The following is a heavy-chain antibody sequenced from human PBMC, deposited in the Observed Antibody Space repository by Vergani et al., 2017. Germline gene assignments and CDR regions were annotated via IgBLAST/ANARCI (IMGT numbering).Heavy chain of an antibody. J-gene: IGHJ4*02. Sequence: QVQLQQWGAGLLKPSETLSLTCAVYGGSFSGYYWSWIRQPPGKGLEWIGYIYYSGSTYYNPSLKSRVTISVDTSKNQFSLKLSSVTAADTAVYYCASMTTALLFGYWGQGTLVTVSS. CDR2: IYYSGST. D-gene: IGHD4-11*01. V-gene: IGHV4-34*01. CDR1: GGSFSGYY. CDR3: ASMTTALLFGY.